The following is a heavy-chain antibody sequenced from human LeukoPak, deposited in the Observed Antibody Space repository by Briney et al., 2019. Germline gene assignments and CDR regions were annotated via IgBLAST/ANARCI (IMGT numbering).Heavy chain of an antibody. V-gene: IGHV3-30*04. J-gene: IGHJ4*02. CDR1: AFTLSSYA. D-gene: IGHD3-22*01. CDR2: ISYDGSNK. CDR3: AKDYYDSSGYLDY. Sequence: GGSLRLSCAASAFTLSSYAMHWVRQAPGKGLEWVAVISYDGSNKYYADSVKGRFTISRDNSKNTLYLQMNSLRAEDTAVYYCAKDYYDSSGYLDYWGQGTLVTASS.